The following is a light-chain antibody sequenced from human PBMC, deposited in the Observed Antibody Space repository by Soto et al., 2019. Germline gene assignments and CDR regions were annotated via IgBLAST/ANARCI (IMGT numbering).Light chain of an antibody. V-gene: IGKV1-39*01. CDR2: AAS. Sequence: DIQMTQSPSSLSASVGDRVTLACRASQGISNYLNWYQQKPGKAPKLLMYAASNLQSGVPSRFSGSGSGTYFTLTISSLQPEDSATYSCQQTYTTPYTFGQGTKPEIK. CDR1: QGISNY. CDR3: QQTYTTPYT. J-gene: IGKJ2*01.